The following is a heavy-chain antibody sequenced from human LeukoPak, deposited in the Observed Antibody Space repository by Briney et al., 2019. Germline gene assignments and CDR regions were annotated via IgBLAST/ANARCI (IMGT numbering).Heavy chain of an antibody. V-gene: IGHV3-74*01. CDR2: SNGDGSSI. D-gene: IGHD6-13*01. CDR3: ARWASSTWYYGMDV. CDR1: GFTFSNYW. J-gene: IGHJ6*02. Sequence: PGGSLRLSCAASGFTFSNYWLHWVRQAPGKGLVWVSRSNGDGSSINYAGSVKGRFTISRDNSKNTLYLQMNSLRTEDTAVYYCARWASSTWYYGMDVWGQGTTVIVSS.